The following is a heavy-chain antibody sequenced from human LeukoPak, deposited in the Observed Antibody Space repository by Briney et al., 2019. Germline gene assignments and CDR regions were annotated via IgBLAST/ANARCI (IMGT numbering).Heavy chain of an antibody. CDR2: ISAYNGNT. J-gene: IGHJ4*02. D-gene: IGHD3-3*01. CDR3: ARDRYSGFWSGYWDY. CDR1: GYTFTSYG. V-gene: IGHV1-18*01. Sequence: GASVKVSCKASGYTFTSYGINWVRQAPGQGLEWMGWISAYNGNTNYAQKLQGRVTMTTDTSTSTAYMELRSLRSDDTAVYYCARDRYSGFWSGYWDYWGQGTLVTVSS.